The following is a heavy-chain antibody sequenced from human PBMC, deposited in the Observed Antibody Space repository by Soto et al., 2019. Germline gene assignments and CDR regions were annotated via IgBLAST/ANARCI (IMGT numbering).Heavy chain of an antibody. V-gene: IGHV3-11*01. Sequence: QVQLVESGGGLVKPGGSLRLSRTASGFTLTAHYMTWIRQAPGKGLEWVLYINSGGSNIFYADSVRDRFTISRDNAKNSEYLQMSSLRAEDTAIYYCASYIRGANWGQGTLVIVSS. CDR2: INSGGSNI. CDR1: GFTLTAHY. J-gene: IGHJ4*02. CDR3: ASYIRGAN. D-gene: IGHD3-10*01.